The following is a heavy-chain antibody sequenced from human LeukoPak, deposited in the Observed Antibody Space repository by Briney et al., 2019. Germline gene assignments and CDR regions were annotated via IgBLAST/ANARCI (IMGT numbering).Heavy chain of an antibody. CDR1: GASVINYY. CDR3: ARAGYDALTDSYSPWLY. CDR2: AHYSGNA. D-gene: IGHD3-9*01. J-gene: IGHJ4*02. Sequence: SETLSLTCTVSGASVINYYWSWIRQPPGKGLEWIGNAHYSGNANYNPSLRSRVTISPDTSKNQFSLRLTSVTAADTAVYYCARAGYDALTDSYSPWLYWGQGTLVTVSS. V-gene: IGHV4-59*02.